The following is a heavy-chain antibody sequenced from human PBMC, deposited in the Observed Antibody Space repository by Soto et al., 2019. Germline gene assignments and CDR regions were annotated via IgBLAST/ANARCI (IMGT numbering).Heavy chain of an antibody. CDR2: INPNSGGT. J-gene: IGHJ6*02. Sequence: ASVKVSCKASGYTFTGYYMHWVRQAPGQGLEWMGWINPNSGGTNYAQKFQGWVTMTRDTSISTAYMELSRLRSDDTAVYYCARDQAYYGSGSLTLGYYYGMDVWG. CDR3: ARDQAYYGSGSLTLGYYYGMDV. D-gene: IGHD3-10*01. CDR1: GYTFTGYY. V-gene: IGHV1-2*04.